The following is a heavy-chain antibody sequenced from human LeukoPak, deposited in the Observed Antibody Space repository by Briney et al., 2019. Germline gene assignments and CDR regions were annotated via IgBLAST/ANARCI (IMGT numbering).Heavy chain of an antibody. CDR2: ISWNSGSI. J-gene: IGHJ4*02. D-gene: IGHD3-16*01. CDR3: AKDMSRGGFDY. Sequence: GRSLRLSCAASGFPFDDYAMHWVRQAPGKGLEWVSGISWNSGSIGYADSVKGRFTISRDNPKNSLYLQMNSLRAEDMALYYCAKDMSRGGFDYWGQGTLVTVSS. V-gene: IGHV3-9*03. CDR1: GFPFDDYA.